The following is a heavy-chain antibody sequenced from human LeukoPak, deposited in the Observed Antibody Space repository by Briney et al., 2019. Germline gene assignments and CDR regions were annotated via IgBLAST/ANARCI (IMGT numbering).Heavy chain of an antibody. Sequence: GASVKVSCKASGGTFSNYAISWVRQAPGQGLEWIGGITPILGIANYAQDLQGRVTITPDKSTNTAYMELSSLRSEDTAVYYCASQDSSGYYLIDYWGQGTLVTVSS. D-gene: IGHD3-22*01. V-gene: IGHV1-69*10. CDR2: ITPILGIA. CDR1: GGTFSNYA. CDR3: ASQDSSGYYLIDY. J-gene: IGHJ4*02.